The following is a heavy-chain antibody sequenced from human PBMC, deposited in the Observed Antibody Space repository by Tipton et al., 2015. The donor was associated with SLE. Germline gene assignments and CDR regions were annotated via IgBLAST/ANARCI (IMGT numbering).Heavy chain of an antibody. V-gene: IGHV4-39*07. CDR1: GGSISSSSYY. CDR3: AGRYSGPGGYFDY. Sequence: TLSLTCTVSGGSISSSSYYWGWIRQPPGKGLEWIGEINHSGSTNYNPSLKSRVTISVDTSKNQFSLKLSSVTAADTAVYYCAGRYSGPGGYFDYWGQGTLVTVSS. D-gene: IGHD5-12*01. CDR2: INHSGST. J-gene: IGHJ4*02.